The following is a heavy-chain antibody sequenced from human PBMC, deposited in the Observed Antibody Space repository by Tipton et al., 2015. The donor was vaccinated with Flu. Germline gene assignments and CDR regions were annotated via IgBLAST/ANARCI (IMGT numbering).Heavy chain of an antibody. V-gene: IGHV3-23*01. Sequence: SLRLSCAASRFTFSSYAMSWVRQAPGKGLEWVSAISGSGGSTFYADSVKGRFTLSRDNSKNTLYLQMNSLRAEDTAVYYCAKDRYYDSSGYYGDAFDIWGQGTMVTVSS. CDR2: ISGSGGST. D-gene: IGHD3-22*01. CDR3: AKDRYYDSSGYYGDAFDI. J-gene: IGHJ3*02. CDR1: RFTFSSYA.